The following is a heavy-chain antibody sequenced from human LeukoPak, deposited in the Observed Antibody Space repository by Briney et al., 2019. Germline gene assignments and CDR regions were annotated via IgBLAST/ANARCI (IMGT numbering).Heavy chain of an antibody. D-gene: IGHD3-16*01. CDR3: ARDRGGTLDY. CDR2: IYYSGST. J-gene: IGHJ4*02. CDR1: GGSISSSSYY. V-gene: IGHV4-31*03. Sequence: SETLSLTCTVSGGSISSSSYYWGWIRQPPGKGLEWIGYIYYSGSTYYNPSLKSRVTISVDTSKNQFSLKLSSVTAADTAVYYCARDRGGTLDYWGQGTLVTVSS.